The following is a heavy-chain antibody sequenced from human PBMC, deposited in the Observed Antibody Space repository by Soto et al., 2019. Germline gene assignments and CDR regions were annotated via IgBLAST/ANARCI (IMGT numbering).Heavy chain of an antibody. J-gene: IGHJ4*02. V-gene: IGHV3-66*01. CDR3: ATNSDRGY. D-gene: IGHD2-8*01. CDR1: GFTVSNNY. CDR2: IYSGGKT. Sequence: EVQLVESGGGLVQPGGSLRLSCAVSGFTVSNNYMTWVRQAQGKGLEWVSIIYSGGKTYYTDSVKGRFTISRDSSKNTLYLQMNSLRAEDTAVYYCATNSDRGYWGQGTLVTVSS.